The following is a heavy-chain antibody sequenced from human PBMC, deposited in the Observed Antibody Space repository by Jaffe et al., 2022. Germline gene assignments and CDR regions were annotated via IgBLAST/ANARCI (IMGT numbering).Heavy chain of an antibody. V-gene: IGHV1-46*01. D-gene: IGHD6-19*01. CDR3: ARDLYPVGIAVGPTYFQH. CDR2: INPSGGST. Sequence: QVQLVQSGAEVKKPGASVKVSCKASGYTFTSYYMHWVRQAPGQGLEWMGIINPSGGSTSYAQKFQGRVTMTRDTSTSTVYMELSSLRSEDTAVYYCARDLYPVGIAVGPTYFQHWGQGTLVTVSS. J-gene: IGHJ1*01. CDR1: GYTFTSYY.